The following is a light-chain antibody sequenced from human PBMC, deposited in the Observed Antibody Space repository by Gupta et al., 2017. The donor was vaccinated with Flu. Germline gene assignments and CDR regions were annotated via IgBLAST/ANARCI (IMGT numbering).Light chain of an antibody. V-gene: IGLV4-69*01. CDR2: VNSDGSH. Sequence: QLVLTQSPSASASLGASVKLTCTLSSGQSGYAIAWHQQQPDKGPRYLMKVNSDGSHTKGDVIPDRFSGSSSGTDRYLTISSRQAEDEDDYYCQTGATGIQVFGGGTKLTVL. J-gene: IGLJ3*02. CDR3: QTGATGIQV. CDR1: SGQSGYA.